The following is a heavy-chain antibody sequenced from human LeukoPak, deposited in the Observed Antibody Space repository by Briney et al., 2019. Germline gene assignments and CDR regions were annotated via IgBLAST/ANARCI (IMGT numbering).Heavy chain of an antibody. D-gene: IGHD2-15*01. CDR3: ARGYCSGGTCYLVENWFDT. CDR1: GYTFTVYY. CDR2: INPNSGDT. Sequence: ASVKVSCKASGYTFTVYYMYWVRQAPGQGLEWMGRINPNSGDTDYAQNFQGRVTMTRDTSISTAYMELTNLRSDDTAVYYCARGYCSGGTCYLVENWFDTWGQGTLVTVCS. J-gene: IGHJ5*02. V-gene: IGHV1-2*06.